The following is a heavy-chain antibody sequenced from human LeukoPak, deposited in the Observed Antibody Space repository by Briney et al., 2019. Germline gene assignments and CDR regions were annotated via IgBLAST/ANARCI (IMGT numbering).Heavy chain of an antibody. J-gene: IGHJ4*02. CDR3: SRTTGDSAIIAAH. V-gene: IGHV4-39*01. D-gene: IGHD3-16*01. Sequence: SETLSLTXTVSGGSISGSCCYWGWIRQTPGKDLEWIGSTSYSGSTHYNPSFKSRVTVSVDTSKNQFFLNLSSVTAADTAVYYCSRTTGDSAIIAAHWGQGTLVTVSS. CDR2: TSYSGST. CDR1: GGSISGSCCY.